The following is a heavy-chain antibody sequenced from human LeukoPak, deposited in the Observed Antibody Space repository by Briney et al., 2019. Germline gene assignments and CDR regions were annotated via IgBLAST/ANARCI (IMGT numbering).Heavy chain of an antibody. CDR2: IGSSGGGI. J-gene: IGHJ4*02. D-gene: IGHD7-27*01. V-gene: IGHV3-23*01. Sequence: GSLRLSCAASGFTFSTYTMYWVRHPPGKRLEWVSIIGSSGGGIHYADSVKGRFTISRDNSKNALYLQMDSLRVEDTAVYYCAIDPNWGTHSWGQGVLVTVSS. CDR3: AIDPNWGTHS. CDR1: GFTFSTYT.